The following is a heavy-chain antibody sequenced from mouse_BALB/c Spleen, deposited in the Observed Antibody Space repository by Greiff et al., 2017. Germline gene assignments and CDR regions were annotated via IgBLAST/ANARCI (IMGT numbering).Heavy chain of an antibody. V-gene: IGHV1-82*01. J-gene: IGHJ3*01. Sequence: QVQLQQSGPELVKPGASVKISCKASGYAFSSSWMNWVKQRPGQGLEWIGRIYPGDGDTNYNGKFKGKATLTADKSSSTAYMQLSSLTSVDSAVYFCAREGTVFAYWGQGTLVTVSA. D-gene: IGHD3-3*01. CDR2: IYPGDGDT. CDR1: GYAFSSSW. CDR3: AREGTVFAY.